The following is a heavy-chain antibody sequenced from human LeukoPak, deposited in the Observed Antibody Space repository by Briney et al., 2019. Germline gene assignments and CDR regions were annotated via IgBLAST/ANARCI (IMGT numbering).Heavy chain of an antibody. CDR1: GFTFSSYG. J-gene: IGHJ4*02. Sequence: PGRSLRLSCAASGFTFSSYGMHCVRHAPGKGLEWVAVISYDGSNKYYADSVKGRFTISRDNSKNTLYLQMNSLRAEDTAVYYCAKVDYLGESAAGYYFDYWGQGTLVTVSS. CDR2: ISYDGSNK. V-gene: IGHV3-30*18. D-gene: IGHD6-13*01. CDR3: AKVDYLGESAAGYYFDY.